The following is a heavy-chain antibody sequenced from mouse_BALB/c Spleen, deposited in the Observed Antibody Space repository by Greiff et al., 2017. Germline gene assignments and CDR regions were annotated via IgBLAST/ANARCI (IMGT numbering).Heavy chain of an antibody. J-gene: IGHJ4*01. Sequence: EVKLVESGGGLVKPGGSLKLSCAASGFTFSSYAMSWVRQSPEKRLEWVAEISSGGSYTYYPDTVTGRFTISRDNAKNTLYLEMSSLRSEDTAMYYCARALKSYGNYLYYAMDYWGQGTSVTVSS. D-gene: IGHD2-10*02. V-gene: IGHV5-9-4*01. CDR3: ARALKSYGNYLYYAMDY. CDR2: ISSGGSYT. CDR1: GFTFSSYA.